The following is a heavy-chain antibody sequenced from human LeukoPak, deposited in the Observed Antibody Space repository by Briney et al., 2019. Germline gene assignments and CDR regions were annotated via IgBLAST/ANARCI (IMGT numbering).Heavy chain of an antibody. Sequence: SVKVSCKASGGTFKNYSFTWVRLVPGQRPEWMGKLIPVFGSPSYALKFHGRVSLTADESTSTAYMELSSLRSEDTAVYYCADSSAGSDAFDIWGQGTVVTVSS. CDR3: ADSSAGSDAFDI. V-gene: IGHV1-69*13. CDR1: GGTFKNYS. D-gene: IGHD2-21*01. CDR2: LIPVFGSP. J-gene: IGHJ3*02.